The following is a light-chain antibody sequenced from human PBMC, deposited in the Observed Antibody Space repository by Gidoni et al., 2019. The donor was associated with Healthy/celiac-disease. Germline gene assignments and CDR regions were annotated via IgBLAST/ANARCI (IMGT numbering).Light chain of an antibody. Sequence: DIQMTQSTSSLSASVGDRVTITCRASQSISSYLNWYQQKPGKAPKLLIYAASSVQSGVPSRFSGSGSGTDFTLTISSRQPEDFATYYCQQSYSTPRTFGQGTKVEIK. J-gene: IGKJ1*01. CDR1: QSISSY. CDR2: AAS. V-gene: IGKV1-39*01. CDR3: QQSYSTPRT.